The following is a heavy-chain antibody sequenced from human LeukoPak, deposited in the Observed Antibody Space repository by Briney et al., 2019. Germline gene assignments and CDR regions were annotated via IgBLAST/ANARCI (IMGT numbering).Heavy chain of an antibody. Sequence: SVKVSCKASGGTFSSYAISWVRQAPGQGLEWMGRIIPIFGIANYAQKFQGRVTITADKSTSTAYMELSSLRSEDTAAYYCASSDLGYCSGGSCQTFDYWGQGTLVTVSS. J-gene: IGHJ4*02. CDR1: GGTFSSYA. CDR3: ASSDLGYCSGGSCQTFDY. V-gene: IGHV1-69*04. CDR2: IIPIFGIA. D-gene: IGHD2-15*01.